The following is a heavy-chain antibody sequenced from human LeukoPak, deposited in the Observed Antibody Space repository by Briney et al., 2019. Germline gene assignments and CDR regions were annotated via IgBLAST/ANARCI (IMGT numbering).Heavy chain of an antibody. Sequence: SQTLSLTCTVSGGSISSGSYYWSWIRQPAGKGLEWIGRIYTSGSTNYNPSLKSRVTISVDTSKNQFSLKLSSVTAADTAVYYCARERFGELPSDDAFDIWGQGTMVTVSS. CDR1: GGSISSGSYY. CDR3: ARERFGELPSDDAFDI. D-gene: IGHD3-10*01. V-gene: IGHV4-61*02. CDR2: IYTSGST. J-gene: IGHJ3*02.